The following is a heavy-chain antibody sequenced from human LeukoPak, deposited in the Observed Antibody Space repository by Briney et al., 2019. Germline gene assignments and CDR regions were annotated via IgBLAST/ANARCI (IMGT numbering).Heavy chain of an antibody. V-gene: IGHV3-30*04. CDR2: ISYDGSNK. J-gene: IGHJ4*02. CDR1: GFTFSSYA. D-gene: IGHD6-19*01. CDR3: AKPLYNSGWYVGGDY. Sequence: GRSLRLSCAASGFTFSSYAMHWVRQAPGKGLEWVAVISYDGSNKYYADSVKGRFTIPRDNSKNTLYLQMNSLRAEDTAVYYCAKPLYNSGWYVGGDYWGQGTLVTVSS.